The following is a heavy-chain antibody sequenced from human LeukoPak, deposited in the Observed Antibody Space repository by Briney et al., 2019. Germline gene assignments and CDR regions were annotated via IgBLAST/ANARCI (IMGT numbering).Heavy chain of an antibody. CDR1: GGSIGSYY. V-gene: IGHV4-59*01. D-gene: IGHD3-22*01. J-gene: IGHJ4*02. Sequence: SETLSLTCTVSGGSIGSYYWSWIRQPPGKGLEWIGYISYRGGTNYNPPLKSRVTISLDTSKNQFSLELTSVTAADTAVYYCARVQDRSGYFYYFDSWGQGALVTVSS. CDR2: ISYRGGT. CDR3: ARVQDRSGYFYYFDS.